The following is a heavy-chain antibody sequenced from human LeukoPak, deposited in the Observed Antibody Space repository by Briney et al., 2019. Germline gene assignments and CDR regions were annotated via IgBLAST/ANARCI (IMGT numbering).Heavy chain of an antibody. CDR1: GSSFNIAW. D-gene: IGHD1-26*01. Sequence: PGGSLSLSCAASGSSFNIAWMTCARQARGKWLEWVVRIKSKSNGATPDYAAPVKGRFTISRDDEKNTLYLQMNSLQTEDTAVYYCVTDLRRKLLYVDYWGQGTLVTVSS. CDR2: IKSKSNGATP. J-gene: IGHJ4*02. V-gene: IGHV3-15*01. CDR3: VTDLRRKLLYVDY.